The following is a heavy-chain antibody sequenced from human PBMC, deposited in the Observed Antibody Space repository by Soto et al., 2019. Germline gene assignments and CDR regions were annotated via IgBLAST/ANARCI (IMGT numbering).Heavy chain of an antibody. CDR3: AIDLFFYGSGGGSYYYYGMDV. D-gene: IGHD3-10*01. V-gene: IGHV1-46*01. CDR2: INPSGGST. CDR1: GYTFTSYY. Sequence: ASVKVSCKASGYTFTSYYMHWVRQAPGQGLEWMGIINPSGGSTSYAQKFQGRVTMTRDTSTSTVYMELSSLRSEDTAVYYCAIDLFFYGSGGGSYYYYGMDVWGQGTTVTVSS. J-gene: IGHJ6*02.